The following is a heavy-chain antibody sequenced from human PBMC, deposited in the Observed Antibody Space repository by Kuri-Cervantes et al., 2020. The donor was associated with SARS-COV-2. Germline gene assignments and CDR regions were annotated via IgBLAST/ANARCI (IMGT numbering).Heavy chain of an antibody. D-gene: IGHD3-3*01. CDR1: GYTFTDYY. J-gene: IGHJ6*03. Sequence: GESLKISCKASGYTFTDYYMHWVRQAPGQGLEWVGWINPNSGGTNYAQKFQGRVTMTRDTSTSTVYMELSSLRSEDTAVYYCATGGQYYDFWSGYPTDYYYYYMDVWGKGTTVTVSS. V-gene: IGHV1-2*02. CDR3: ATGGQYYDFWSGYPTDYYYYYMDV. CDR2: INPNSGGT.